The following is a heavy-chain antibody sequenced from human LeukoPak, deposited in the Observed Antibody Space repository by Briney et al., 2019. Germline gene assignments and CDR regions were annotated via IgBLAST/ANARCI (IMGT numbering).Heavy chain of an antibody. J-gene: IGHJ4*02. CDR1: GGSISSGDYY. CDR2: IYYSGST. V-gene: IGHV4-30-4*01. CDR3: ASIPLGVVAALYYFDY. Sequence: ASETLSLTCTVSGGSISSGDYYWSWIRQPPGKGLEWIGYIYYSGSTYYNPSLKSRVTISVDTSKNQFSLKLSSVTAADTAVYYCASIPLGVVAALYYFDYWGQGTLVTVSS. D-gene: IGHD2-15*01.